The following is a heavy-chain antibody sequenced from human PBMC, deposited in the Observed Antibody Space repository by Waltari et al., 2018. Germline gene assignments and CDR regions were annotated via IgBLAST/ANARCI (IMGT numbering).Heavy chain of an antibody. CDR3: ARGLELRPLICDY. Sequence: QVQLVQSGAEVKKPGASVKVSCKASGYTFTGYYMHWVRQAPGQGLEWMGWINPNSGGTNYAQKCQGRVTMTRDTSISTAYMELSRLRSDDTAVYYCARGLELRPLICDYWGQGTLVTVSS. D-gene: IGHD1-7*01. CDR1: GYTFTGYY. CDR2: INPNSGGT. J-gene: IGHJ4*02. V-gene: IGHV1-2*02.